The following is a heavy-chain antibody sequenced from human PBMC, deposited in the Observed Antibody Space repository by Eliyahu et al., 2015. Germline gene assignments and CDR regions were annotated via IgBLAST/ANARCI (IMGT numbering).Heavy chain of an antibody. Sequence: EVQLVQSGAEVKKPGXSXXISCKGSGYSFTSYWISWVRQMPGKGLEWMGRIDPSXSYTNYSPSFQGHVTISADKSISTAYLQWSSLKASDTAMYYCARAPFGYDSSGGYFDLWGRGTLVTVSS. CDR3: ARAPFGYDSSGGYFDL. CDR1: GYSFTSYW. J-gene: IGHJ2*01. D-gene: IGHD3-22*01. CDR2: IDPSXSYT. V-gene: IGHV5-10-1*03.